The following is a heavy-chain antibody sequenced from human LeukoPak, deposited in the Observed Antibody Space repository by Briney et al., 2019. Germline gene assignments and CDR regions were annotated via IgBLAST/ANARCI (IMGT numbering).Heavy chain of an antibody. CDR1: GFTLSSYS. D-gene: IGHD3-22*01. CDR3: ARATDGSGYYSFDY. J-gene: IGHJ4*02. V-gene: IGHV3-48*04. Sequence: GGSLRLSCAASGFTLSSYSMNWVRQAPGKGLEWVSYISSSSSTIYYADSVKGRFTISRDNAKNSLYLQMNSLRAEDTAVYYCARATDGSGYYSFDYWGQGTLVTVSS. CDR2: ISSSSSTI.